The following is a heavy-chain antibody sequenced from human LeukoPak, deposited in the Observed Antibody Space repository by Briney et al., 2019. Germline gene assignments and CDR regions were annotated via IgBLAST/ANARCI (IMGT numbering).Heavy chain of an antibody. V-gene: IGHV3-48*03. D-gene: IGHD6-6*01. J-gene: IGHJ4*02. CDR2: ISSGSSSI. CDR3: ARGGIAARFAY. CDR1: GFTFSSYE. Sequence: GGSLRLSCAASGFTFSSYEMNWVRQAPGKGLEWVSYISSGSSSIFYADSVKGRFTISRDNAKNSLYLQMNSLRVEDTAVYYCARGGIAARFAYWGQGTPVTVSA.